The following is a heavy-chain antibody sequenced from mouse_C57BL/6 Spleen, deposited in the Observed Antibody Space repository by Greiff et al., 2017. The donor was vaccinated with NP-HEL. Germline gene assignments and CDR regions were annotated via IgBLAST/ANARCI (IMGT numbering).Heavy chain of an antibody. Sequence: VQLQQSGAELVKPGASVKISCKASGYAFSSYWMNWVKQRPGKGLEWIGQIYPGDGDTNYNGKFKGKATLTADKSSSTAYMQLSSLTSEDSAVYFCAREDYYGRYYFDYWGQGTTLTVSS. CDR3: AREDYYGRYYFDY. CDR2: IYPGDGDT. J-gene: IGHJ2*01. CDR1: GYAFSSYW. V-gene: IGHV1-80*01. D-gene: IGHD1-1*01.